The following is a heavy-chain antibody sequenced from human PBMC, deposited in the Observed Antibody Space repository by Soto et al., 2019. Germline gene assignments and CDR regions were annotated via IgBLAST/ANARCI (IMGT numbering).Heavy chain of an antibody. CDR3: AWTYYYDSRGYSNFLSWY. CDR1: GGSISSSSYY. Sequence: SETLSLTCTVSGGSISSSSYYCGWILHRPGKGLEWIGSIYYSVSTCYNPSLKSRVTISVDTSKNQFSLKLSSVTAADKAVYYCAWTYYYDSRGYSNFLSWYCGQGTLVTVSS. D-gene: IGHD3-22*01. J-gene: IGHJ4*02. CDR2: IYYSVST. V-gene: IGHV4-39*01.